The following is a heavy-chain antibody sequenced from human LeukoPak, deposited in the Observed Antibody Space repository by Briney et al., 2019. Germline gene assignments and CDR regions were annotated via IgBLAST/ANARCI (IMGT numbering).Heavy chain of an antibody. D-gene: IGHD3-22*01. V-gene: IGHV3-23*01. CDR3: AKGGSLWLSNDDAFDI. CDR1: GFTFSTSS. CDR2: ISRSSRTI. Sequence: GGSLRLSCTASGFTFSTSSMNWVRQAPGKGLEWLSFISRSSRTIYYADSVKGRFTISRDNSKNTLYLQMNSLRAEDTAVYYCAKGGSLWLSNDDAFDIWGQGTMVTVSS. J-gene: IGHJ3*02.